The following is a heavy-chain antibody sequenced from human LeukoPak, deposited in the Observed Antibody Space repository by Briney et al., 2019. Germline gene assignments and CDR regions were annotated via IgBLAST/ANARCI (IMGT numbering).Heavy chain of an antibody. CDR1: GFTFSSYA. D-gene: IGHD3-10*01. J-gene: IGHJ4*02. CDR3: AKAGQVLWSRTGYFDY. CDR2: ISGSGGST. V-gene: IGHV3-23*01. Sequence: GGSLRLSCAASGFTFSSYAMSWVRQAPGKGLEWVSAISGSGGSTYYADSVKGRFTISRDNSKNTLYLQMNSLRAEDTAVYYCAKAGQVLWSRTGYFDYWGQGTLVTVSS.